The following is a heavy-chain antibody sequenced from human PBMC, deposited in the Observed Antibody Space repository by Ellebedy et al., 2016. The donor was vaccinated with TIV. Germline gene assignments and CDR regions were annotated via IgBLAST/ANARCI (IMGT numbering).Heavy chain of an antibody. J-gene: IGHJ4*02. D-gene: IGHD3-16*01. CDR1: GFTFSSYA. CDR3: AKDVGFGWPGDY. V-gene: IGHV3-23*01. CDR2: ISGSGGST. Sequence: PGGSLRLSCAASGFTFSSYAMSWVRQAPGKGLEWFSAISGSGGSTYYADSVKGRFTISGDNSKTTLYLQMNSMRAEDTAVYYCAKDVGFGWPGDYWGQGTLVTVSS.